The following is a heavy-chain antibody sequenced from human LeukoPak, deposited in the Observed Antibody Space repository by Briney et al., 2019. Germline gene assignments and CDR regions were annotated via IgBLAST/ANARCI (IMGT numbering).Heavy chain of an antibody. CDR2: IYYSGST. D-gene: IGHD1-14*01. CDR1: GGSISSSSYY. V-gene: IGHV4-39*07. Sequence: PSESLSLACTVSGGSISSSSYYWGWIHQPPGKGLEWFGSIYYSGSTYDNPSLKSRVTISVDTSKTQFSLKLSSVTAAATAVYYCAREPGSIPVGAYFDYWGQGTLVTVSS. CDR3: AREPGSIPVGAYFDY. J-gene: IGHJ4*02.